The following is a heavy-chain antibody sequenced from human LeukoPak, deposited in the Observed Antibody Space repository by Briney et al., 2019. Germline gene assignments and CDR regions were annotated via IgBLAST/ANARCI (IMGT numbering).Heavy chain of an antibody. J-gene: IGHJ5*02. CDR2: IKQDGSEK. V-gene: IGHV3-7*01. D-gene: IGHD3-22*01. Sequence: GGSLRLSCAASEFAFSRFWMSWVRQAPGKGLEWVANIKQDGSEKYYVDSVKGRFTISGDNAKNSLYLQMNSLRAEDTAVYYCARDFGYYYDLFDPWGQGTLVTVSS. CDR3: ARDFGYYYDLFDP. CDR1: EFAFSRFW.